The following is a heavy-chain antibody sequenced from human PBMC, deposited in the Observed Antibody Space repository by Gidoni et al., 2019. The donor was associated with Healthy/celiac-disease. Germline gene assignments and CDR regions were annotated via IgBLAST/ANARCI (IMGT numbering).Heavy chain of an antibody. CDR3: ACLLLGVVTAIPPRENFPFDY. V-gene: IGHV4-34*01. Sequence: VQLQLWGAGLCKPSETLSLPCDVSAGSCRGYYWSWCRQPPWSGRKWLGESKHSGSTNYNPSLKSRVTISVASSETQFSLKLSSVTSADTAVDYGACLLLGVVTAIPPRENFPFDYWGQGTLVTVSS. J-gene: IGHJ4*02. CDR2: SKHSGST. CDR1: AGSCRGYY. D-gene: IGHD2-21*02.